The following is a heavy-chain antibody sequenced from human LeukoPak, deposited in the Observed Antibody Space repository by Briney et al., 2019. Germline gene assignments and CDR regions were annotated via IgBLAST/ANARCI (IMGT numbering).Heavy chain of an antibody. CDR1: GFTFSSYW. CDR2: IHSVGST. Sequence: GGSLRLSCAASGFTFSSYWMHWVRQAPGKGLEWVSVIHSVGSTYYADSVRGRFTISRDNSNNTLYLQLNNLRVEDTAVYFCARGSGSMDVWGKGTAVTISS. V-gene: IGHV3-66*01. J-gene: IGHJ6*03. D-gene: IGHD3-10*01. CDR3: ARGSGSMDV.